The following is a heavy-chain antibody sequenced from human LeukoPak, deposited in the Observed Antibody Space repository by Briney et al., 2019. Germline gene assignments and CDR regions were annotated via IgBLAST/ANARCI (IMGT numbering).Heavy chain of an antibody. V-gene: IGHV1-2*02. D-gene: IGHD2-2*01. CDR3: ARDLFLHCSSTSCFPYYYYYYMDV. Sequence: ASVKVSCKASGGTFSSYAISWVRQAPGQGLEWMGWINPNSGGTNYAQKFQGRVTMTRDTSISTAYMELSRLRSDDTAVYYCARDLFLHCSSTSCFPYYYYYYMDVWGKGTTVTVSS. CDR2: INPNSGGT. CDR1: GGTFSSYA. J-gene: IGHJ6*03.